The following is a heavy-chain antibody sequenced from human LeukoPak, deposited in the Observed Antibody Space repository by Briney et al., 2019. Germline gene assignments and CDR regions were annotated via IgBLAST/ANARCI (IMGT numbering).Heavy chain of an antibody. V-gene: IGHV3-23*01. CDR1: GFTFSSYG. CDR3: AKHSGSYFIYYVDS. CDR2: ISGSAYNT. Sequence: GGSLRLSCAASGFTFSSYGMSWVRQAPGKGLEWVSTISGSAYNTYYADSVKGRFTISRGNSANTLYLQMHSLRAEDTALYYCAKHSGSYFIYYVDSWGQGTLVTVSS. J-gene: IGHJ4*02. D-gene: IGHD1-26*01.